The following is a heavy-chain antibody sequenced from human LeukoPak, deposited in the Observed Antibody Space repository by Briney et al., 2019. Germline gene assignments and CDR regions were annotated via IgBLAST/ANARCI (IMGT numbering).Heavy chain of an antibody. CDR3: ARELTDYDDVFDI. V-gene: IGHV3-53*01. J-gene: IGHJ3*02. D-gene: IGHD4-17*01. CDR1: GFTFSDSS. Sequence: GGSLRLSCAASGFTFSDSSLNWVRQAPGKGLEWVSVIYSGGSTYYADSVKGRFTISRDNSKNTLYLQMNSLRAEDTAVYYCARELTDYDDVFDIWGQGTMVTVSS. CDR2: IYSGGST.